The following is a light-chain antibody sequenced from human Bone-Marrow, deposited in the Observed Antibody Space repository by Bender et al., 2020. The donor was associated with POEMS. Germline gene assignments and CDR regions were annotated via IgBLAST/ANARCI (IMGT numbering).Light chain of an antibody. CDR1: SSDVGYCNY. Sequence: QSALTQPASVSGSPGQSITISCSGTSSDVGYCNYVAWYQQHPGKAPRLMIYNVSHRPSGVSTRFSGSKSGTTASLTISGLQAEDEADYYCCSYAGSKTFVKFGGGTKLTVL. J-gene: IGLJ2*01. CDR2: NVS. V-gene: IGLV2-23*02. CDR3: CSYAGSKTFVK.